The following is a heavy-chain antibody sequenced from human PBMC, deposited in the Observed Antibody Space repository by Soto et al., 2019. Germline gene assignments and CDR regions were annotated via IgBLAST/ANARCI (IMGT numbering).Heavy chain of an antibody. CDR3: TRDASRDSSARGWFDP. V-gene: IGHV3-21*01. J-gene: IGHJ5*02. D-gene: IGHD6-13*01. CDR1: GFTFRSFT. Sequence: PGGSLRHSCAASGFTFRSFTMNWVRQAPGKGLEWVSTISSNSAYIYYTDALRGRFTISRDNAKNSLHLQMNSLRAEDTAVYYCTRDASRDSSARGWFDPWGPGTLVTVSS. CDR2: ISSNSAYI.